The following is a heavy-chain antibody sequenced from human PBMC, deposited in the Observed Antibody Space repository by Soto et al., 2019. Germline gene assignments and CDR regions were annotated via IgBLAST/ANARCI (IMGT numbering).Heavy chain of an antibody. J-gene: IGHJ3*02. CDR3: ARRNSGNYRAFDI. V-gene: IGHV3-11*01. CDR2: ISSSGSTI. CDR1: GFTFSDYY. Sequence: PGGYLRLSCAASGFTFSDYYMSWIRQAPGKGLEWISYISSSGSTIYYADSVKGRFTISRDNAKNSLYLQMNSLRAEDTAIYYCARRNSGNYRAFDIWGQGAMVTVAS. D-gene: IGHD1-26*01.